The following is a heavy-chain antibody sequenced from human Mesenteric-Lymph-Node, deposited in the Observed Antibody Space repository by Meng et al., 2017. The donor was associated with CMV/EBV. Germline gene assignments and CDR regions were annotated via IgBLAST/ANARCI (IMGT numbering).Heavy chain of an antibody. Sequence: GGSLRLSCAASGFAFDEYGMSWVRQAPGKGLEWVSGISLDGSNKAHAPSVRGRFTISRDNAKASVYLEMDSLGADDTALYYCARDGRSSDFDYWGQGTLVTVSS. J-gene: IGHJ4*02. V-gene: IGHV3-20*04. CDR3: ARDGRSSDFDY. CDR1: GFAFDEYG. CDR2: ISLDGSNK.